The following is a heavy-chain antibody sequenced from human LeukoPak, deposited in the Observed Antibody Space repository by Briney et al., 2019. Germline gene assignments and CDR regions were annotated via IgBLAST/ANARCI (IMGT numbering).Heavy chain of an antibody. J-gene: IGHJ4*02. CDR3: ARLGYYDSSGYYYYFDY. V-gene: IGHV1-8*01. D-gene: IGHD3-22*01. CDR1: GYTFTSYD. Sequence: GASVKVSCKASGYTFTSYDINWVRQATGQGLEWMGWMNPNSGNTGYAQKFQGRVTITRNTSKSTAYMELSSLRSEDTAVYYCARLGYYDSSGYYYYFDYWGQGTLVTVSS. CDR2: MNPNSGNT.